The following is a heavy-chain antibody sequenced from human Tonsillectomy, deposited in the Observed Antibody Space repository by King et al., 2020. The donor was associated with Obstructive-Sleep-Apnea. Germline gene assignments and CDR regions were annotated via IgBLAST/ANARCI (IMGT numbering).Heavy chain of an antibody. CDR3: LAYDLGQGGFDY. CDR2: ISYDGSNK. CDR1: GFTFSNYA. J-gene: IGHJ4*02. Sequence: VQLVESGGGVVQPGRSLRLSCAASGFTFSNYALHWVRQAPGKGLEWVASISYDGSNKYLADSVKGRFTISRDNSKNTVYLQMNSLRAEDTAVFYCLAYDLGQGGFDYWGQGTLVTVTA. D-gene: IGHD5-12*01. V-gene: IGHV3-30*03.